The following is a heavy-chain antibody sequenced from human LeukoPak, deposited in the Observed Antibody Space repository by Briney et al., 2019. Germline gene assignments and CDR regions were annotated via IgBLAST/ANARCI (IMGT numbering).Heavy chain of an antibody. D-gene: IGHD5-24*01. J-gene: IGHJ4*02. CDR3: ARGDVEMATIGDY. CDR1: GYTFTGYY. Sequence: GASVKVSCKASGYTFTGYYMHWVRQAPGQGLEWMGWINPNSGGTNYAQKFQGRVTMTRDTSISTAYMELSRLRSDDTAVYYCARGDVEMATIGDYWGQGTLVTVSS. V-gene: IGHV1-2*02. CDR2: INPNSGGT.